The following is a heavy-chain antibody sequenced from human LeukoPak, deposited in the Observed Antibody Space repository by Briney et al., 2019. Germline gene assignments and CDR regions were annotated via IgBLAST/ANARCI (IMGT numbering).Heavy chain of an antibody. D-gene: IGHD2-8*01. CDR1: GSRFTSYW. CDR3: ARREGGYCANGVCYWNHFDL. V-gene: IGHV5-51*01. J-gene: IGHJ4*02. Sequence: GGPLKISCQGSGSRFTSYWIGWARQLPGKGLEGMGIIYPGDSDTRYSPSFQGQVTFSADKSHTTAYLQWSSLKASDTAMYYCARREGGYCANGVCYWNHFDLWGQGTLVTVSS. CDR2: IYPGDSDT.